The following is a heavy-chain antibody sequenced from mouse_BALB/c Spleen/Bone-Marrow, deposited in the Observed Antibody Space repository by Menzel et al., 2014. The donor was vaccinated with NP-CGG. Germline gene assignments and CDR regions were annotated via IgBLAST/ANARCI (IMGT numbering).Heavy chain of an antibody. J-gene: IGHJ3*01. CDR2: ISGGGSYT. CDR1: GFSFNGYG. Sequence: EVQRVESGGGLVKSGGSLKPSCAASGFSFNGYGMSWVRQTPEKRLEWVATISGGGSYTFYPDSVKGRFTISRDNAKNNLYLQLSSLRSEDTALYYCARHAYYDQTEVSFVYWGQGTLVTVSA. CDR3: ARHAYYDQTEVSFVY. D-gene: IGHD2-4*01. V-gene: IGHV5-9-2*01.